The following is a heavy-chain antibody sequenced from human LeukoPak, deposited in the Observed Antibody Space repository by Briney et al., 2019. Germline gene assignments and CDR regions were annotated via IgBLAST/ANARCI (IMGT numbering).Heavy chain of an antibody. Sequence: GGSLRLSCAASEFTFSNYGMSWVSQAPGKGLEWVSAISVSGTGTYYADSVKGRFTISRDNSKNTLYLQMNSLRAEDTAVYYCAKHYYDILTGYRVDSFDMLGQGTMVTVSS. CDR1: EFTFSNYG. J-gene: IGHJ3*02. CDR3: AKHYYDILTGYRVDSFDM. D-gene: IGHD3-9*01. CDR2: ISVSGTGT. V-gene: IGHV3-23*01.